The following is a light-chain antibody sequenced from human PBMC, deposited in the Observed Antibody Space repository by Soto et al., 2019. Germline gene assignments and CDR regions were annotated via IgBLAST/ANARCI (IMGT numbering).Light chain of an antibody. V-gene: IGLV2-14*01. Sequence: QSALTQPASVSGSPGQSITISCTGTSSDVGGYNYVSWYQQHPGIAPKLMIYDVSNRPSGVSNRFSGSKSGNTASLTISGLQAEDEADYYCSSYTSSTHVVFGGGTKLTVL. J-gene: IGLJ2*01. CDR3: SSYTSSTHVV. CDR1: SSDVGGYNY. CDR2: DVS.